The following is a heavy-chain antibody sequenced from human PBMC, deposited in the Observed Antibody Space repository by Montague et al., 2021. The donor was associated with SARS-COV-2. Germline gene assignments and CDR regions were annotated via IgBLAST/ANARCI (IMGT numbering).Heavy chain of an antibody. J-gene: IGHJ4*02. V-gene: IGHV3-23*01. Sequence: SLRLSCAASGFIFNTYAMAWVRQSPGRGLEWVSIIEDSGDTTSYADSVKGRFTTSRDNSKNTLYLQMDILRAEDTAIYYCANDIYGDSGGYYAPSFDSWGQGTLVTVSA. CDR3: ANDIYGDSGGYYAPSFDS. D-gene: IGHD3-3*01. CDR1: GFIFNTYA. CDR2: IEDSGDTT.